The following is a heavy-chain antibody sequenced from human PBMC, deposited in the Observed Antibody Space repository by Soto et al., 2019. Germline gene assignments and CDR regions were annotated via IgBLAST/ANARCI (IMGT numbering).Heavy chain of an antibody. Sequence: VQLQQWGAGVLKPSETLSLTCAAHGGSFSGFQWSWIRQAPGKGLEWIGEINHNGDTNYNPSLKSRVTISIDTSKNEFSLKPTSVTAGDTARYYCAREWGFCDGTRCFPLFYYWGQGVLVTVSS. CDR1: GGSFSGFQ. D-gene: IGHD2-2*01. V-gene: IGHV4-34*01. J-gene: IGHJ4*02. CDR2: INHNGDT. CDR3: AREWGFCDGTRCFPLFYY.